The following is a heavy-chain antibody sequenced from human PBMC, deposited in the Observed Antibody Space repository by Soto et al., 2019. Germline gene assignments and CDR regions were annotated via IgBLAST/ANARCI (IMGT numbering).Heavy chain of an antibody. CDR1: GGSMSEYF. V-gene: IGHV4-59*01. CDR3: ARDAYDGSGSPYPAY. CDR2: IYYLGST. D-gene: IGHD3-10*01. Sequence: SETLSLTCRVSGGSMSEYFWSWIRQSPGKGLEWIGYIYYLGSTDYNPSLKSRVTISVDTSKRQFSLRLTSVNAADTAVYYCARDAYDGSGSPYPAYWGPGTQVTVS. J-gene: IGHJ4*02.